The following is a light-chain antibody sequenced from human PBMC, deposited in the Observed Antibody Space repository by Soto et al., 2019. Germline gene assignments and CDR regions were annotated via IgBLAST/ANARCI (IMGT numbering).Light chain of an antibody. CDR3: QQYSDWHPT. CDR2: GAS. V-gene: IGKV3-15*01. J-gene: IGKJ1*01. Sequence: EIVLTQSPATLSVSPGERATLSCRASQSVSSNLAWYQQKPGQAPRLLINGASTRATGIPARFSGSGSGTEFSLTISSLQSEDFAVYYCQQYSDWHPTFCQGTKVDIK. CDR1: QSVSSN.